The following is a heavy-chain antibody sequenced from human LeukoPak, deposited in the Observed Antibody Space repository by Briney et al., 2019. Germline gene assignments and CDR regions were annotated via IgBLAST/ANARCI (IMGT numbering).Heavy chain of an antibody. CDR1: GGSINSHSYY. Sequence: SETLSLTCTVSGGSINSHSYYWGWIRQPPGKGLEWIGSVYYDGTSYSNPSLKSRVAVFVDTSRDQFSLDLSFVTAADTALYYCVRHISTNTGYFDYWGQGTLVTVSS. V-gene: IGHV4-39*01. J-gene: IGHJ4*02. D-gene: IGHD5-24*01. CDR3: VRHISTNTGYFDY. CDR2: VYYDGTS.